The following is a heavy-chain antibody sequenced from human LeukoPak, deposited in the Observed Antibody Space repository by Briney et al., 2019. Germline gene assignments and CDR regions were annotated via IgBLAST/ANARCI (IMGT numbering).Heavy chain of an antibody. CDR1: GFTFSSYE. V-gene: IGHV3-48*03. CDR2: ISSSGSYI. D-gene: IGHD5-18*01. CDR3: ARGADNYGYTFDY. J-gene: IGHJ4*02. Sequence: GGSLRLSCAASGFTFSSYEMNWVRQAPGKGLEWVSYISSSGSYIYYADSVKGRFTISRDNAKNSLYLEMNSLRAEDTAIYYCARGADNYGYTFDYWGQGTLVTASS.